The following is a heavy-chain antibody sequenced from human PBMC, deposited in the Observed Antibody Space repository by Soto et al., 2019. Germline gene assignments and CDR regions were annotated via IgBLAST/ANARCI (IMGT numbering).Heavy chain of an antibody. D-gene: IGHD2-2*01. CDR3: ARDRIVVVPAATSRRGYYGMDV. J-gene: IGHJ6*02. CDR2: IIPIFGTA. V-gene: IGHV1-69*01. Sequence: QVQLVQSGAEVKKPGSSVKVSCKASGGTFSSYAISWVRQAPGQGLEWMGGIIPIFGTANYAQKFQGRVTITADESTGTAYMELSSLRSEDTAVYYCARDRIVVVPAATSRRGYYGMDVWGQGTTVTVSS. CDR1: GGTFSSYA.